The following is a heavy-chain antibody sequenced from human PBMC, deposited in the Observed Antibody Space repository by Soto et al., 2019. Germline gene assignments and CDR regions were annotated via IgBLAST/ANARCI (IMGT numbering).Heavy chain of an antibody. CDR1: GYTFTSYA. J-gene: IGHJ5*02. CDR2: INAGNGNT. CDR3: ARDHSSGWYSWFDP. Sequence: ASVKVSCQASGYTFTSYAMHWVRQAPGQRLEWMGWINAGNGNTKYSQKFQGRVTITRDTSASTAYMELSSLRSEDTAVYYCARDHSSGWYSWFDPWGQGTLVTVSS. D-gene: IGHD6-19*01. V-gene: IGHV1-3*01.